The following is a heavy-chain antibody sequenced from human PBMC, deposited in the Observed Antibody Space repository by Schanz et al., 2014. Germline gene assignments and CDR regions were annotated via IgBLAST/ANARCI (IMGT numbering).Heavy chain of an antibody. CDR1: GYTFTDYH. Sequence: QVRLVQSGAEVKKPGASVKVSCKASGYTFTDYHIHWVRQAPGQGLEYMGRINPNSGGTNFVQKFQGRVTMTRDTSISTVYMELSRLRSDDTAIYYCARDGHSSNWRSYFFYGLDVWGQGTTVTVSS. D-gene: IGHD6-13*01. CDR2: INPNSGGT. V-gene: IGHV1-2*06. CDR3: ARDGHSSNWRSYFFYGLDV. J-gene: IGHJ6*02.